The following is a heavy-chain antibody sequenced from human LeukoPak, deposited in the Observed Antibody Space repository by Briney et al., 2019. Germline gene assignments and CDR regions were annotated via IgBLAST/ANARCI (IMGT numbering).Heavy chain of an antibody. Sequence: GGCLRLSCAASGCTFSSYGMHWVRQAPGKGLEWVAVISYDGSNKYYADSVKGRFTISRDNSKNTLYLQMNSLRAEDTAVYYCAKGGSSWAFDYWGQGTLVTVSS. CDR3: AKGGSSWAFDY. V-gene: IGHV3-30*18. CDR2: ISYDGSNK. D-gene: IGHD6-13*01. CDR1: GCTFSSYG. J-gene: IGHJ4*02.